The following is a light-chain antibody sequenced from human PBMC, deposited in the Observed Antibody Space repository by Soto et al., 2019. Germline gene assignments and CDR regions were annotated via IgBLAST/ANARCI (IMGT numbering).Light chain of an antibody. CDR1: QSISNY. V-gene: IGKV1-39*01. J-gene: IGKJ5*01. CDR2: AAS. Sequence: DIQMTQSPSSLSASVGDRVIITCRASQSISNYLNWYQQKPGKAPKLLIFAASSLQSGVPSRFSGSGSGTNFTLTISSLQPEDFAAYYCPQSYSAPITFGQGTRLEIK. CDR3: PQSYSAPIT.